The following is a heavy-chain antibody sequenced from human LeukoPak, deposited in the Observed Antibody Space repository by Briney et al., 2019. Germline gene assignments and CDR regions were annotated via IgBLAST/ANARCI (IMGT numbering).Heavy chain of an antibody. J-gene: IGHJ4*02. D-gene: IGHD6-19*01. Sequence: ASVNVSCKASGYTFTGYYMHWLRQAPGQGLEWMGWINPNSGRTNYAQKFQGRVTMTRDTSISTAYMELSRLRSDDTAVYYCARDDRGIAVAGPWGQGTLVTAFS. CDR3: ARDDRGIAVAGP. CDR2: INPNSGRT. V-gene: IGHV1-2*02. CDR1: GYTFTGYY.